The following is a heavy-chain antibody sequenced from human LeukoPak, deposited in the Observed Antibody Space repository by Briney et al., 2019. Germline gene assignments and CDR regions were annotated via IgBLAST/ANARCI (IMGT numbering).Heavy chain of an antibody. Sequence: SETLSLTCTVSGGSISSYYWSWIRQPVGKRLEWIGRIYTSGSTNYNHSLKSRVTMSVDTSKNQFSLKLSSVTAADTAVYYCARGQRGSYYYYYTDVWGKGTTVTVSS. CDR2: IYTSGST. CDR1: GGSISSYY. J-gene: IGHJ6*03. CDR3: ARGQRGSYYYYYTDV. V-gene: IGHV4-4*07.